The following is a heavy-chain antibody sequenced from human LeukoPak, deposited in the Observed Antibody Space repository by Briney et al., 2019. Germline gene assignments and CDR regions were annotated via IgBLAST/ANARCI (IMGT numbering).Heavy chain of an antibody. J-gene: IGHJ4*02. CDR2: IYTSGST. CDR3: ARHLWDGYIE. CDR1: GGSISSYY. Sequence: SGTLSLTCTVSGGSISSYYWSWIRQPPGKGLEWIGYIYTSGSTNYNPSLESRVTISVDTSKNQFSLKLSSVTAADTAVYYCARHLWDGYIEWGQGTLVTVSS. D-gene: IGHD5-24*01. V-gene: IGHV4-4*09.